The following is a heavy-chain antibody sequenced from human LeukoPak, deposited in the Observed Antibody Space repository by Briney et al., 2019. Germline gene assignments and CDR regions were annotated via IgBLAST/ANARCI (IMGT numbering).Heavy chain of an antibody. J-gene: IGHJ4*02. V-gene: IGHV1-2*02. D-gene: IGHD2-2*01. CDR3: ARWYHCSSTSCPSDSFDY. CDR1: GYTFTAYY. Sequence: ASVKVSCKASGYTFTAYYIHWVRQAPGQGLEWMGWIKPNKGGTNYAQKFQGRVTMTRDTSISTAYIELSRLRSDDTAMYYCARWYHCSSTSCPSDSFDYWGQGTLVTVSS. CDR2: IKPNKGGT.